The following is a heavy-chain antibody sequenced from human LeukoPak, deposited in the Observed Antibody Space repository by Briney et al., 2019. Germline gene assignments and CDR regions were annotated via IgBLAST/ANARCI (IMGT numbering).Heavy chain of an antibody. J-gene: IGHJ4*02. V-gene: IGHV1-24*01. CDR3: AAGMYSSSWPFDY. CDR2: FDPEDGET. Sequence: ASVKVSCKVSGYTLIELSMHWVRQAPGKGLEWMGGFDPEDGETIYAQKFQGRVTMTEDTSTDTAYMELSSLRSEDTAVYYCAAGMYSSSWPFDYWGQGTLVTVSS. CDR1: GYTLIELS. D-gene: IGHD6-13*01.